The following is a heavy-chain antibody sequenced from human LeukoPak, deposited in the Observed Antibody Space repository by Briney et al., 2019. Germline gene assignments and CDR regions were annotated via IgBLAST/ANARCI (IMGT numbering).Heavy chain of an antibody. Sequence: SETLSLTCTVSGGSISSSTYYWGWIRQPPGKGLEWIGEINHDEYTNYNPSLKSRVTISVDRSKNQFSLKLDSVTAADTAVYYCARSQGHDCSGNRCYSWGFDSWGQGTLVTVSS. CDR1: GGSISSSTYY. D-gene: IGHD2-15*01. CDR2: INHDEYT. V-gene: IGHV4-61*05. J-gene: IGHJ4*02. CDR3: ARSQGHDCSGNRCYSWGFDS.